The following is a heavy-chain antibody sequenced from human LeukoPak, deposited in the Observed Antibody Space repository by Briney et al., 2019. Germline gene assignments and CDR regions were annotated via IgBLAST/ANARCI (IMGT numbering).Heavy chain of an antibody. Sequence: PGGSLRLSCVASGFTFSNYWMHWVRQVPGKGLVWVSRLDSDGSSTKYADSVKGRFTVSRDNDKSTVYLQINSLRAEDTAMYYCARDGGYDYELDHWGQGTLVTVSS. V-gene: IGHV3-74*03. CDR1: GFTFSNYW. D-gene: IGHD5-12*01. J-gene: IGHJ4*02. CDR3: ARDGGYDYELDH. CDR2: LDSDGSST.